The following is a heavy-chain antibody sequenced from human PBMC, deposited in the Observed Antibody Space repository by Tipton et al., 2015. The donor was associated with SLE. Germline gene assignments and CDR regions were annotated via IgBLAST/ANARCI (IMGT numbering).Heavy chain of an antibody. CDR3: ARLSWIQLFDY. CDR2: INHSGST. CDR1: GGSFSGYY. D-gene: IGHD5-18*01. J-gene: IGHJ4*02. Sequence: TLSLTCSVYGGSFSGYYWSWIRQPPGKGLEWIGEINHSGSTNYNPSLKSRVTISVDTSKNQFSLKLSSVTAGDTAVYYCARLSWIQLFDYWGQGTLVTVSS. V-gene: IGHV4-34*01.